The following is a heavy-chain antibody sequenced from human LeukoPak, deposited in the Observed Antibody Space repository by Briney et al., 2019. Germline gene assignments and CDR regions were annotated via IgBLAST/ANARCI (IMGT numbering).Heavy chain of an antibody. J-gene: IGHJ5*02. V-gene: IGHV4-4*02. D-gene: IGHD2-15*01. CDR1: GGSISSSNW. Sequence: PSGTLSLTCAVSGGSISSSNWWSWVRPPPGKGLEWTGEIYHSGSTNYNPSLKRRVTISVDNSKNQFSLKLSSVTAADTAVYYCARGLAYCSGGSCPRAFWFDPWGQGTLVTVSS. CDR2: IYHSGST. CDR3: ARGLAYCSGGSCPRAFWFDP.